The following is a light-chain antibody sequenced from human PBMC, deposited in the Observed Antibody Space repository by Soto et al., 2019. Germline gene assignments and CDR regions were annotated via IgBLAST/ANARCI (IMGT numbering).Light chain of an antibody. CDR3: QQYVTSLRT. J-gene: IGKJ1*01. V-gene: IGKV3-20*01. Sequence: EIVLTQSPGTLSLSPGERATLSCRASQSVSSNYLAWYQQKPGQAPRLLIYVASSRATGIPDRFSGSGSGTDFTLTISSLEPEDFAVYYCQQYVTSLRTFGQGTKVEIK. CDR2: VAS. CDR1: QSVSSNY.